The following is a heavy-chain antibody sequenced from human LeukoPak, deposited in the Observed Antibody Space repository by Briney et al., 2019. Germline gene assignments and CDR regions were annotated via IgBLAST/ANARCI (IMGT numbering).Heavy chain of an antibody. V-gene: IGHV4-59*08. D-gene: IGHD6-19*01. J-gene: IGHJ2*01. CDR3: ARYRYSSGWLRYFDL. Sequence: SETLSLTCTVSVGSISSYYWSWIRQPPGKGLEWIGYIYYSGSTNYNPSLKSRVTISVDTSKNQFSLKLSSVTAADTAVYYCARYRYSSGWLRYFDLWGRGTLVTVSS. CDR2: IYYSGST. CDR1: VGSISSYY.